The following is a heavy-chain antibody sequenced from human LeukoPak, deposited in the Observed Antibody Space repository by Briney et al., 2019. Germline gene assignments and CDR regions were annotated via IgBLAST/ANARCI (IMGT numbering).Heavy chain of an antibody. Sequence: GGSLRLSCAASGNYWMHWVRQVPGKGLEGVSHINSDGSWTSYADSGKGRFTISKDNAKNTVYLEMNSLSVEDTATYYCIRDFRSADLWGQGTPVTVTS. CDR2: INSDGSWT. CDR3: IRDFRSADL. CDR1: GNYW. V-gene: IGHV3-74*01. J-gene: IGHJ5*02.